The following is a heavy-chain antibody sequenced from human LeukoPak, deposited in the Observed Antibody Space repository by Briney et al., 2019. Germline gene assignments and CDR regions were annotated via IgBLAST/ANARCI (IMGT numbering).Heavy chain of an antibody. CDR3: AKWGCSGGSCYPFDY. CDR1: GFTFDDYG. J-gene: IGHJ4*02. Sequence: GGSLRLSCAASGFTFDDYGMSWVRQAPGKGLEWVSGINWNGGSTGYADSVKGRFTISRDNSKNTLYLQMNSLRAEDTAVYYCAKWGCSGGSCYPFDYWGQGTLVTVSS. V-gene: IGHV3-20*04. CDR2: INWNGGST. D-gene: IGHD2-15*01.